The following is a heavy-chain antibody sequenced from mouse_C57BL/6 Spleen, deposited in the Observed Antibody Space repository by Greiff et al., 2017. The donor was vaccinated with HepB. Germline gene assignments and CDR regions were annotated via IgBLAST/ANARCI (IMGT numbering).Heavy chain of an antibody. Sequence: QVQLKESGAELARPGASVKMSCKASGYTFTSYTMHWVKQRPGQGLEWIGYINPSSGYTKYNQKFKDKATLTADKSSSTAYMQLSSLTSEDSAVYYCVRDSLDYWGQGTTLTVSS. CDR3: VRDSLDY. CDR2: INPSSGYT. D-gene: IGHD3-3*01. J-gene: IGHJ2*01. V-gene: IGHV1-4*01. CDR1: GYTFTSYT.